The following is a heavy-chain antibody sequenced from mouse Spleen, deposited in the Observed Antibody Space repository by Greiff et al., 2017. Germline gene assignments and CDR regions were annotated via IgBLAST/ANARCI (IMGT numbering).Heavy chain of an antibody. CDR3: ARSYGYDWVSYAMDY. CDR2: IYPGSGNT. CDR1: GYTFTDYY. J-gene: IGHJ4*01. Sequence: VQLVESGPELVKPGASVKISCKASGYTFTDYYINWVKQRPGQGLEWIGWIYPGSGNTKYNEKFKGKATLTVDTSSSTAYMQLSSLTSEDSAVYFCARSYGYDWVSYAMDYWGQGTSVTVSS. V-gene: IGHV1-84*01. D-gene: IGHD2-2*01.